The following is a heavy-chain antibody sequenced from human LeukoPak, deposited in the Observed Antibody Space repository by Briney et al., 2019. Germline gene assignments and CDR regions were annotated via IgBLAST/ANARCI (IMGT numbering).Heavy chain of an antibody. D-gene: IGHD3-3*01. V-gene: IGHV4-59*01. CDR1: GGSISSYY. CDR3: ARSPPIFGVVKQPGAFDI. CDR2: IYYSGST. Sequence: SETLSLTCTVSGGSISSYYWSWIRQPPGKGLEWIGYIYYSGSTNYNPSLKSRVTTSVDTSKNQFSLKLSSVTAADTAVYYCARSPPIFGVVKQPGAFDIWGQGTMVTVSS. J-gene: IGHJ3*02.